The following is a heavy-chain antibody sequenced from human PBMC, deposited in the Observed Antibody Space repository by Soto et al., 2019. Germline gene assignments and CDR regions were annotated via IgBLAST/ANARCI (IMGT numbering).Heavy chain of an antibody. CDR3: AKGADFGVKGAMDV. Sequence: EEQLVESGGGLVQPGRSRRLSCAASGFTFDDDGMHWVRQAPGKGLEWVAGISWNSGNIGYADSVRGRFTISRDNAKNSLNLQMNSLRAEDTAFYYCAKGADFGVKGAMDVWGQGTTVTVSS. J-gene: IGHJ6*02. CDR2: ISWNSGNI. V-gene: IGHV3-9*01. CDR1: GFTFDDDG. D-gene: IGHD4-17*01.